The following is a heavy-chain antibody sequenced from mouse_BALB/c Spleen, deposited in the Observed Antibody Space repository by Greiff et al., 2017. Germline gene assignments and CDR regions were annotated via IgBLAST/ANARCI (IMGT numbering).Heavy chain of an antibody. V-gene: IGHV1-18*01. J-gene: IGHJ2*01. D-gene: IGHD1-1*01. CDR1: GYTFTDYN. CDR3: ARSTVVATSGEFDY. Sequence: VQLKESGPELVKPGASVKIPCKASGYTFTDYNMDWVKQSHGKSLEWIGDINPNNGGTIYNQKFKGKATLTVDKSSSTAYMELRSLTSEDTAVYYCARSTVVATSGEFDYWGQGTTLTVSS. CDR2: INPNNGGT.